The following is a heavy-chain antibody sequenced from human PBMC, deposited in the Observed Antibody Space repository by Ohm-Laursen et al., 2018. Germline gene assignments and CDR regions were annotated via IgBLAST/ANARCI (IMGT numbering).Heavy chain of an antibody. CDR2: INSDGTST. CDR3: ARNPYDY. D-gene: IGHD1-14*01. J-gene: IGHJ4*02. V-gene: IGHV3-74*01. Sequence: SLRLSCAASGFTFSSYWMHWVRQAPGKGPVWVSRINSDGTSTAYADSVRGRFTISRDTAKNTLCLQMNSLRVEDTAVYYCARNPYDYWGQGTLVTVSS. CDR1: GFTFSSYW.